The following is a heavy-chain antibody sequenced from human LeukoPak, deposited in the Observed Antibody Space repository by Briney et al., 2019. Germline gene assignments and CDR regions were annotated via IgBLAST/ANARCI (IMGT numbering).Heavy chain of an antibody. CDR3: VSRGVGYCSSTSCYSWFDP. CDR2: IYYSGST. J-gene: IGHJ5*02. D-gene: IGHD2-2*02. CDR1: GGSISSYY. V-gene: IGHV4-59*12. Sequence: PSETLSLTCTVSGGSISSYYWSWIRQPPGKGLEWIGYIYYSGSTNYNPSLKSRVTISVDTSKNQSSLKLSSVTAADTAVYYCVSRGVGYCSSTSCYSWFDPWGQGTLVTVSS.